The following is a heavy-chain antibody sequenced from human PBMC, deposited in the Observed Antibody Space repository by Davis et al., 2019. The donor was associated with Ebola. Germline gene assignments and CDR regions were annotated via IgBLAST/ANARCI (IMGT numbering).Heavy chain of an antibody. V-gene: IGHV4-59*01. J-gene: IGHJ3*02. CDR3: AVGNSGSYFGAFDI. Sequence: SETLSLTCAVYGGSFSGYYWSWIRQPPGKGLEWIGYIYYSGSTNYKPSLKSRVTISVDTSKKQFSLKLNSVTAADTAVYYWAVGNSGSYFGAFDIWGQGTMVTVSS. CDR2: IYYSGST. D-gene: IGHD1-26*01. CDR1: GGSFSGYY.